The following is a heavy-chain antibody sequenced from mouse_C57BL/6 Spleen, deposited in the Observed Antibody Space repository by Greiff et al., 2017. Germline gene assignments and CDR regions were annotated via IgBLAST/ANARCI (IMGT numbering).Heavy chain of an antibody. CDR1: GYTFTDYN. J-gene: IGHJ3*01. Sequence: EVQLQQSGPELVKPGASVTMSCKASGYTFTDYNMHWVKQSHGKSLEWIGYINPNNGGTSYNQKFKGKATLTVNKSSSTAYMELRSLTSEDSAVYYCARGDPHLTLFAYWGQGTLVTVSA. CDR3: ARGDPHLTLFAY. CDR2: INPNNGGT. V-gene: IGHV1-22*01. D-gene: IGHD4-1*01.